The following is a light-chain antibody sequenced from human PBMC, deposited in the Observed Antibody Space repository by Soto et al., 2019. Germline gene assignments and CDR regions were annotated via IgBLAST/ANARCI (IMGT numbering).Light chain of an antibody. CDR1: QTITTY. CDR2: AAS. Sequence: DIQMTQSPSSLSASVGDRVTITCRASQTITTYLNWYQQKPEKAPKLLIYAASSLQSGVPSRFSGSGSGTEFTLTISSLQSEDFAVYYCQQYYNWPSFGQGTKVDIK. J-gene: IGKJ1*01. CDR3: QQYYNWPS. V-gene: IGKV1-39*01.